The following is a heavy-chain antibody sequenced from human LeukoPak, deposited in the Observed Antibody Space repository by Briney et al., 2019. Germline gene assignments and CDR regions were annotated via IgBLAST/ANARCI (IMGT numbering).Heavy chain of an antibody. CDR3: AKDRVSPGFNWFDP. CDR1: GVIISSYA. J-gene: IGHJ5*02. CDR2: INGRGDNT. Sequence: GGSLRLSCAASGVIISSYAMSWVRQAPGKGLEWVSAINGRGDNTYYADFVKGRFTISRDNSKSTVYLQINSLRTEDTAVYYCAKDRVSPGFNWFDPWGQGTLVTVSS. V-gene: IGHV3-23*01. D-gene: IGHD2/OR15-2a*01.